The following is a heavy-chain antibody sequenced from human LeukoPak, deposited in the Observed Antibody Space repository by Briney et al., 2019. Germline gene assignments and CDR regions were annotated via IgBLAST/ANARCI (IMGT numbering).Heavy chain of an antibody. V-gene: IGHV4-59*01. D-gene: IGHD2-21*02. Sequence: SETLSLTCTVSGGSISSYYWSWIRQPPGKGLEWIGYIYYSGSTNYNPSLKSRVTISVDTSKNQFSLKLSSVTAADTAVYYCARAGSAYCGGDCYLNWFDPWGQGTLVTVSS. CDR2: IYYSGST. CDR1: GGSISSYY. CDR3: ARAGSAYCGGDCYLNWFDP. J-gene: IGHJ5*02.